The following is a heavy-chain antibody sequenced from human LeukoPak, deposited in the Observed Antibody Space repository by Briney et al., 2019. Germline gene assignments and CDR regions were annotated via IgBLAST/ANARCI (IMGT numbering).Heavy chain of an antibody. CDR3: ARRRIPGTTPAGSDI. CDR2: VAYEGGDK. J-gene: IGHJ3*02. D-gene: IGHD1-7*01. V-gene: IGHV3-30*04. Sequence: GGSLRLSCAASGFIFSSYAMQWVRQAPGRGLEWVAFVAYEGGDKYYADSVKGRFTISRDNSKNTLYLQMNSLRGEDMAVYYCARRRIPGTTPAGSDIWGQGTMVTVSS. CDR1: GFIFSSYA.